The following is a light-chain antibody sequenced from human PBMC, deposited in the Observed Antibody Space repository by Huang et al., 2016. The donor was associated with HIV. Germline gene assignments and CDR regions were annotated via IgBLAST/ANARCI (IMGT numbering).Light chain of an antibody. J-gene: IGKJ3*01. Sequence: DIVLTQSPATLSLSPGERATLSCRASQSVRSYLAWYQQKLGQPPRLLIYDASNRATGSPARFSGSGSGTDFTLTISSLEPEDFAVYYCQQRSNWPLTFGPGTKVDAK. V-gene: IGKV3-11*01. CDR1: QSVRSY. CDR2: DAS. CDR3: QQRSNWPLT.